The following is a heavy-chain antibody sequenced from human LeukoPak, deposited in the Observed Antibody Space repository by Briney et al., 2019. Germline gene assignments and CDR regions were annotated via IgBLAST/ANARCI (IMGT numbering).Heavy chain of an antibody. V-gene: IGHV3-74*01. CDR3: ARPYSSGWYGGTDY. J-gene: IGHJ4*02. D-gene: IGHD6-19*01. CDR2: INSDGSST. CDR1: GFTFSSYW. Sequence: GGSLRLSCAASGFTFSSYWMHWVRQAPGKGLVWVSRINSDGSSTSYADSVKGRFTISRDNAKNTLYLQMNSLRAEDTAVYYCARPYSSGWYGGTDYWGQGTLVTVSS.